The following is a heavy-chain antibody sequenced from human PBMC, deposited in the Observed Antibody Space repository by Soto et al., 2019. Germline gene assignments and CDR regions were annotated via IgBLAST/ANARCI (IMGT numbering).Heavy chain of an antibody. CDR2: IMDGGNT. J-gene: IGHJ4*02. D-gene: IGHD5-12*01. Sequence: QLQQWGAGLLKPSETLSLTCAVNGGSLTGYYWSWIRQPPGKGLEWIGEIMDGGNTNYSPSLKSRVTISADTSKNQLSLKLNSVTAADTAVYYCAKGQVGIVATHWDQGTQVTVSS. V-gene: IGHV4-34*01. CDR1: GGSLTGYY. CDR3: AKGQVGIVATH.